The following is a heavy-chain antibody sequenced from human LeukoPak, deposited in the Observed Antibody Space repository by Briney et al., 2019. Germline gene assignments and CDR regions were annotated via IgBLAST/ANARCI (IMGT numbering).Heavy chain of an antibody. Sequence: SETLSLTCTVSGGSISSSSYYWGWIRQPPGKGLEWIGSIYYSGSTYYNPSLKSRVTISVDTSKNQFSLKLSSVTAADTAVYYCARIPDIFRAYDTNPGGDDAFDIWGQGTMVTVSP. D-gene: IGHD3-16*01. CDR2: IYYSGST. CDR1: GGSISSSSYY. J-gene: IGHJ3*02. V-gene: IGHV4-39*01. CDR3: ARIPDIFRAYDTNPGGDDAFDI.